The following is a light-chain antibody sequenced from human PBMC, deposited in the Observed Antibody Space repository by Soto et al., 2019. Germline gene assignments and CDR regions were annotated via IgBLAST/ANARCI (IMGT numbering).Light chain of an antibody. Sequence: QSALTQPPSASGSPGQSVTISCTGTSSDVGGYNYVSWYQQHPGKAPKLMIYEVTKRPSGVPDRFSGSKSGNTASLTVSGLQAEDEADYYCSSYAASNNFEVVCEVVFGGGTKLTVL. J-gene: IGLJ2*01. CDR1: SSDVGGYNY. V-gene: IGLV2-8*01. CDR2: EVT. CDR3: SSYAASNNFEVVCEVV.